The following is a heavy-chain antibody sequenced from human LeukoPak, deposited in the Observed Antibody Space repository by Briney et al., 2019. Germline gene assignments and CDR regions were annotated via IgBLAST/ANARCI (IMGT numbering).Heavy chain of an antibody. J-gene: IGHJ4*02. CDR1: GFTFSSYG. D-gene: IGHD3-10*01. CDR3: AKDLRYGSGSYSFDY. V-gene: IGHV3-30*18. Sequence: GGSLRLSCAASGFTFSSYGMHWVRQAPGKGLEWVVVISYDGSNKYYADSVKGRFTISRDNSKNTLYLQMNSLRAEDTAVYYCAKDLRYGSGSYSFDYWGQGTLVTVSS. CDR2: ISYDGSNK.